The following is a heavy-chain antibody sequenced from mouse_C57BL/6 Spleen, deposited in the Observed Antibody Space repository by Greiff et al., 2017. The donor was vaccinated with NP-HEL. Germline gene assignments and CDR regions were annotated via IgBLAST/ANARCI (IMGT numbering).Heavy chain of an antibody. CDR3: ARVGSSGGYVDV. CDR2: INPYNGDT. J-gene: IGHJ1*03. V-gene: IGHV1-20*01. CDR1: GYSFTGYF. Sequence: VQLQQSGPELVKPGDSVKISCKASGYSFTGYFMNWVMQSHGKSLEWIGRINPYNGDTFYNQKFKGKATLTVDKSSSTAHMELRSLTSEDSAVYYCARVGSSGGYVDVWGTGTTVTVSS. D-gene: IGHD1-1*01.